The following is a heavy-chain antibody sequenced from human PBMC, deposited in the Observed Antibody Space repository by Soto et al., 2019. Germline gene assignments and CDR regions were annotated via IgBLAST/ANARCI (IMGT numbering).Heavy chain of an antibody. CDR3: ARGDIVVVTAIDY. Sequence: QVQLVESGGGVVQPGRSLRLSCAASGFTFSSYAMHWVRQAPGKGLEWVAVISYDGSNKYYADSVKGRFTISRDNSKNTLYLQMNSRRAEDTAVYYCARGDIVVVTAIDYWGQGTLVTVSS. J-gene: IGHJ4*02. D-gene: IGHD2-21*02. CDR1: GFTFSSYA. CDR2: ISYDGSNK. V-gene: IGHV3-30-3*01.